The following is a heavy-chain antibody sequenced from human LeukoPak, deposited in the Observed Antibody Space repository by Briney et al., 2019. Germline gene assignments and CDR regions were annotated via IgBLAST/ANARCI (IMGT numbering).Heavy chain of an antibody. V-gene: IGHV1-8*01. D-gene: IGHD3-3*01. CDR3: ARLTRRITIFGVVIMGARPVNH. Sequence: ASVKVSCKASGYTFTSYDINWVRQATGQGLEWMGWMNPNSGNTGYAQKFQGRVTMTRNTSISTAYMELSSLRSEDTAVYYCARLTRRITIFGVVIMGARPVNHWGQGTLVTVSS. CDR2: MNPNSGNT. J-gene: IGHJ5*02. CDR1: GYTFTSYD.